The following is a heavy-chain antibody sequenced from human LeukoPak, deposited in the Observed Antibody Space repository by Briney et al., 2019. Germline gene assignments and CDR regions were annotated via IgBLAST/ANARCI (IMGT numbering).Heavy chain of an antibody. CDR1: GYLLRSGYD. CDR3: ARVISSYQNAFDI. CDR2: IRHSGNT. Sequence: WEPLSLTCSVWGYLLRSGYDWGWLGPPPGTGLELSGTIRHSGNTYYHPSLNSRVTVSLDTSNHQLSLKLSAETAADTAVYFCARVISSYQNAFDIWGRGTMVTVSS. V-gene: IGHV4-38-2*02. J-gene: IGHJ3*02. D-gene: IGHD5-18*01.